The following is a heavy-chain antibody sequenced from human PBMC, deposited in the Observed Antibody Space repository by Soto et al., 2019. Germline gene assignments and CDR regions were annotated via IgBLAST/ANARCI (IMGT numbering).Heavy chain of an antibody. CDR3: ARLGANAYCGGDCYLDP. D-gene: IGHD2-21*02. J-gene: IGHJ5*02. V-gene: IGHV4-59*01. Sequence: SETLSLTCTVSGGSISSYYWSWIRQPPGKGLECIGYIYYSGSTNYNPSLKSRVTIAVDTSKNQFSLKLNSVTAADTAVYYCARLGANAYCGGDCYLDPWGQGTLVTVS. CDR2: IYYSGST. CDR1: GGSISSYY.